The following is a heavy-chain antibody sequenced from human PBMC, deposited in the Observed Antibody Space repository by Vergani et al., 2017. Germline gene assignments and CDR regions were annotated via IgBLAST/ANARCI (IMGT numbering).Heavy chain of an antibody. D-gene: IGHD4-17*01. CDR1: GFTFSDYY. J-gene: IGHJ3*02. CDR3: ASRVATVTTRRGAFDI. Sequence: QVQLVESGGGLVKPGGSLRLSCAASGFTFSDYYMSWIRQAPGKGLEWVSYISSSGSTIYYADSVKGRFTISRENAKNSLYLQMNSLRAEDTAVYYCASRVATVTTRRGAFDIWGQGTMVTVSS. CDR2: ISSSGSTI. V-gene: IGHV3-11*01.